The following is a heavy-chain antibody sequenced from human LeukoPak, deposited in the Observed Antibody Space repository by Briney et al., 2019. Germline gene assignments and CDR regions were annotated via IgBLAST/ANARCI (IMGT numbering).Heavy chain of an antibody. V-gene: IGHV4-39*01. CDR3: ARLYSGSYLYYYYYMDV. CDR1: GGSISSSSYY. D-gene: IGHD1-26*01. Sequence: SETLSLTCTVSGGSISSSSYYWGWIRQPPGKGLEWIGSIYYSGSTYYNPSLKSRVTISVDTSKNQFSLKLSSVTAADTAVYYCARLYSGSYLYYYYYMDVWGKGTTVTISS. J-gene: IGHJ6*03. CDR2: IYYSGST.